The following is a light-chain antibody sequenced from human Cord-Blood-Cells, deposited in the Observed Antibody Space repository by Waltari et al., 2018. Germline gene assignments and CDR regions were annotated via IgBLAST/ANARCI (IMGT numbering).Light chain of an antibody. V-gene: IGKV3-15*01. Sequence: ELVMTQSPAPLSVSPGATASRSCRASQSVSSNLAWYQQKPGQAPRLLIYGASTRATGIPARFSGSGSGTEFTLTISSLQSEDFAVYYCQQYNNWPPWTFGQGTKVEIK. CDR1: QSVSSN. J-gene: IGKJ1*01. CDR2: GAS. CDR3: QQYNNWPPWT.